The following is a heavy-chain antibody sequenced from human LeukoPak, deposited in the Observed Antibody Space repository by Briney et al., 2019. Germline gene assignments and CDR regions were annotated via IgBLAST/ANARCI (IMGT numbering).Heavy chain of an antibody. V-gene: IGHV3-66*02. CDR2: LYIGSST. J-gene: IGHJ4*02. CDR1: GFTVSSNY. CDR3: ASAGSYRTFDY. Sequence: PGGSLRLSCAASGFTVSSNYMSWVRQAQGKGLEGVSVLYIGSSTYSADSVKGRFTISRDNSKNTLYLQMNSLTAEDTAVYYCASAGSYRTFDYWGQGTLVTVSS. D-gene: IGHD1-26*01.